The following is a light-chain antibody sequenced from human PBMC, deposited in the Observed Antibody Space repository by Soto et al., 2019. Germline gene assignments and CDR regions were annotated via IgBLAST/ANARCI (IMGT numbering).Light chain of an antibody. CDR1: QDISNY. CDR2: DAS. Sequence: DIQMTQSPSSLSASVGDRVTITCQASQDISNYLNWYQQKPGKAPKLLIYDASNLETGVPSRFSGSGSGTHFTFTISSLQPEDIATYYCQQYDNLPLFTFGPGTKVDIK. CDR3: QQYDNLPLFT. J-gene: IGKJ3*01. V-gene: IGKV1-33*01.